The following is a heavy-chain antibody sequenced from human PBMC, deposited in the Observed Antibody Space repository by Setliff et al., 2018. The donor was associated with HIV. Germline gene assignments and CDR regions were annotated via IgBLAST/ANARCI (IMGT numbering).Heavy chain of an antibody. CDR3: ARGVRGAAAYDI. D-gene: IGHD3-10*01. CDR1: GGSISSYY. Sequence: PSETLSLTCTVSGGSISSYYWSWIRQPPGKGLEWIGYIHYSGSTNYNPSLKSRVTISVDTSKSQFSLKLSSVTAADTAVYYCARGVRGAAAYDIWGQGSVVTVSS. V-gene: IGHV4-59*01. J-gene: IGHJ3*02. CDR2: IHYSGST.